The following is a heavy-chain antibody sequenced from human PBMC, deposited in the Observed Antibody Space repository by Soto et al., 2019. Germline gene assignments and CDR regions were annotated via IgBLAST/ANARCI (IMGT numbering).Heavy chain of an antibody. CDR1: GFTFSSYS. D-gene: IGHD4-17*01. J-gene: IGHJ1*01. V-gene: IGHV3-23*01. CDR2: ISGSGGST. Sequence: PGGSLRLSCAASGFTFSSYSMSWVRQAPGKGLEWVSAISGSGGSTYYADSVKGRFTISRDNSKNTLYLQMNSLRAEDTAVYYCAKEVNDGDYAPAEYFQHWSQGTLVTVSS. CDR3: AKEVNDGDYAPAEYFQH.